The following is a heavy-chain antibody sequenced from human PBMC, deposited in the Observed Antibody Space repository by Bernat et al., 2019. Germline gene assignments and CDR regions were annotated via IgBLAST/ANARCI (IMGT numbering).Heavy chain of an antibody. V-gene: IGHV4-39*01. CDR2: VFYSGST. J-gene: IGHJ4*02. Sequence: QLQLQESGPGLVKPSETLSLTCAVSGDSISSSGYYWGWILQPPGKGLEWIGSVFYSGSTYYNPSLKSRVTISVDTSRKQFSRKLSYVTDADTAVYYGARHPSGIDYWGQGILVTVSS. CDR3: ARHPSGIDY. CDR1: GDSISSSGYY.